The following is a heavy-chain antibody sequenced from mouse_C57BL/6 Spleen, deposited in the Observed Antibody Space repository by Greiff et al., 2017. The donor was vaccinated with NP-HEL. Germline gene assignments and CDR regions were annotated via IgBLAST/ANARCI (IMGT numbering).Heavy chain of an antibody. V-gene: IGHV1-66*01. D-gene: IGHD1-1*01. CDR3: ARPGYYGSSYGHFDV. CDR1: GYSFTSYY. Sequence: QVQLQQSGPELVKPGASVKISCKASGYSFTSYYIHWVKQRPGQGLEWIGWIYPGSGNTKYNEKFKGKATLTADTSSSTAYMQLSSLTSEDSAVYYCARPGYYGSSYGHFDVWGTGTTVTVSS. J-gene: IGHJ1*03. CDR2: IYPGSGNT.